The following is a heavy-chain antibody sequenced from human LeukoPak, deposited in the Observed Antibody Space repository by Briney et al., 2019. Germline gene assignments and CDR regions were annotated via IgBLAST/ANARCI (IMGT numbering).Heavy chain of an antibody. J-gene: IGHJ5*01. Sequence: GGSLRFSCAASGFSVGTNYMTWVRQAPGKGLEWVSMIYAGGNTYYRDSVKGRFTISRDSSKNTVFLHMSGLRDDDTAVYYCVGGDDLEFEFWGQGTLVIVSS. D-gene: IGHD2-21*02. CDR1: GFSVGTNY. CDR2: IYAGGNT. V-gene: IGHV3-53*01. CDR3: VGGDDLEFEF.